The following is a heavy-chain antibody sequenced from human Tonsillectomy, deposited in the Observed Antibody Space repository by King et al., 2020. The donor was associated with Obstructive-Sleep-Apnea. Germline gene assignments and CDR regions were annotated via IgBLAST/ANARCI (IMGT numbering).Heavy chain of an antibody. CDR2: IIPILGIA. Sequence: VQLVQSGAEVKKPGSSVKVSCKASGGTFSSYAISWVRQAPGQGLEWMGGIIPILGIANYAQRFQGRVTITADKSTGTAYMGLSSLRSEDTAVYYCAGGLTRHAFDIWGQGTMVTVSS. V-gene: IGHV1-69*09. J-gene: IGHJ3*02. D-gene: IGHD3-9*01. CDR1: GGTFSSYA. CDR3: AGGLTRHAFDI.